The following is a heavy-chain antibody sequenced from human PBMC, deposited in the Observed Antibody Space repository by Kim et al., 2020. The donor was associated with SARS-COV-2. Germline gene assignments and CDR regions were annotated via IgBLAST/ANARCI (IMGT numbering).Heavy chain of an antibody. D-gene: IGHD2-2*01. CDR2: SGNS. Sequence: SGNSHYRPSRRSRVSISLQTSANKFSLGLTSVTAADTAVYYCARGQPIDYWGQGILVTVSS. CDR3: ARGQPIDY. J-gene: IGHJ4*02. V-gene: IGHV4-31*02.